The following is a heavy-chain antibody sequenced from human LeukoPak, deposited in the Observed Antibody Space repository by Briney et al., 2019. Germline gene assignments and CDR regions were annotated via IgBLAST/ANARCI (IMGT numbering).Heavy chain of an antibody. Sequence: GGSLRLSCAASGFTFSSYAMSWVRQSPGKGLEGVSAFSGSGGRTYYADSVKGRFTISRDNSKNTLYLQMNSLRAEDTAVYYCAKGPLGGNPKRAFDIWGQGTMVTVSS. D-gene: IGHD4-23*01. CDR3: AKGPLGGNPKRAFDI. CDR2: FSGSGGRT. V-gene: IGHV3-23*01. CDR1: GFTFSSYA. J-gene: IGHJ3*02.